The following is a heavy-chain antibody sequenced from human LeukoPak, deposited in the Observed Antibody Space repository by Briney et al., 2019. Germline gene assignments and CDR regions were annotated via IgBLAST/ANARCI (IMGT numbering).Heavy chain of an antibody. CDR1: GFTFDDYA. CDR2: ISWNSGSI. Sequence: GRSLRLSCAASGFTFDDYAMHWVRQAPGKGLEWVSGISWNSGSIGYADSVKDRFTISRDNAKNSLYLQMNSLRAEDMALYYCAKDFAAAALYYFDYWGQGTLVTVSS. J-gene: IGHJ4*02. CDR3: AKDFAAAALYYFDY. D-gene: IGHD6-13*01. V-gene: IGHV3-9*03.